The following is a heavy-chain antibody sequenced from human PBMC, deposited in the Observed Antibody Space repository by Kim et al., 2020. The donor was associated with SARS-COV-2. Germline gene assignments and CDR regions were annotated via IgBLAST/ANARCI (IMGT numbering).Heavy chain of an antibody. V-gene: IGHV4-59*01. CDR3: ARGSTGIVGATSSFDI. Sequence: SETLSLTCTVSGGSISSYYWSWIRQPPGKGLEWIGYIYYSGSTNYNPSLKSRVTISVDTSKNQFSLKLSSVTAADTAVYYCARGSTGIVGATSSFDIWGQGTMVTVSS. CDR2: IYYSGST. D-gene: IGHD1-26*01. J-gene: IGHJ3*02. CDR1: GGSISSYY.